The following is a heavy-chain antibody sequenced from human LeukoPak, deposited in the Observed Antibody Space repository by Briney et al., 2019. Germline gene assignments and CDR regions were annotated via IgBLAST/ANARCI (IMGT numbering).Heavy chain of an antibody. D-gene: IGHD5-12*01. J-gene: IGHJ4*02. CDR2: IYHSGST. V-gene: IGHV4-38-2*01. CDR1: GYSISSGYY. Sequence: SETLSLTCAVSGYSISSGYYWGWIRQPPGKGLEWIGSIYHSGSTYYNPSLKSRVTISVDTSKNQFSLKLSSVTAADTAVYYCAIGYDLSYFDSWGQGTLVTVSS. CDR3: AIGYDLSYFDS.